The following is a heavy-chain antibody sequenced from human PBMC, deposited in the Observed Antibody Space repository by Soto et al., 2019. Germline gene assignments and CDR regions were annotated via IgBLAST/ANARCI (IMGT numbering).Heavy chain of an antibody. CDR1: GFTFSSYW. V-gene: IGHV3-74*01. Sequence: GGSLRHSCAASGFTFSSYWMHWVRQAPGKGLVWVSRINSDGSSTSYADSVKGRFTISRDNAKNTLYLQMNSLRAEDTAVYYCARELSTLPPWPGFDPSGQGTLVTVSS. CDR3: ARELSTLPPWPGFDP. D-gene: IGHD1-26*01. J-gene: IGHJ5*02. CDR2: INSDGSST.